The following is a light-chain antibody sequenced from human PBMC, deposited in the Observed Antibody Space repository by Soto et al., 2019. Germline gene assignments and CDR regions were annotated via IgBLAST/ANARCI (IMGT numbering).Light chain of an antibody. V-gene: IGKV3-20*01. Sequence: EVVLPQSPGTLSLSPGERATLSCRASQSVSNNYFAWYQQKPGQAPRLLIFGSSDRDTGIPDRFSGSGSGKGFTLTICRLEPEDCAVYYCQQYGSSPSYTFGQGTKLEIK. CDR1: QSVSNNY. CDR3: QQYGSSPSYT. J-gene: IGKJ2*01. CDR2: GSS.